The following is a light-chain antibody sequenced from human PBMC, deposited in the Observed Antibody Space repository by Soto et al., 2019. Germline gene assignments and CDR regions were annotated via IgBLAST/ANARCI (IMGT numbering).Light chain of an antibody. CDR3: QQDYNLPGT. Sequence: PGERVTLSCRASQSVSSSYLTWYQQTPGQAPRLLIYGASTRATSIPARFSGSGSGTDFTPTISSLQPEDFAVYYCQQDYNLPGTFGQGTKVEIK. CDR2: GAS. J-gene: IGKJ1*01. V-gene: IGKV3D-7*01. CDR1: QSVSSSY.